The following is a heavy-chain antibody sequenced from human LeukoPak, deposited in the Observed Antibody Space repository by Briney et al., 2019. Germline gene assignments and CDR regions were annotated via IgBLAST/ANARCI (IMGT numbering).Heavy chain of an antibody. CDR3: ARDPTTVTTSYGVDV. V-gene: IGHV3-11*06. Sequence: GGSLRLSCAASGFTFSDYYMSWIRQAPGKGLEWVSYISSSSSYTNYADSVKGRFTISRDNAKNSLYLQMNSLRAEDTAVYYCARDPTTVTTSYGVDVWGKGTTVTVSS. J-gene: IGHJ6*04. CDR2: ISSSSSYT. D-gene: IGHD4-17*01. CDR1: GFTFSDYY.